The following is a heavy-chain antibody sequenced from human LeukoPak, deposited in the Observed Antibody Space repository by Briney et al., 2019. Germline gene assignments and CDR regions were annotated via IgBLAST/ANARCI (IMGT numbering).Heavy chain of an antibody. J-gene: IGHJ6*03. D-gene: IGHD6-19*01. CDR2: IYTSGST. CDR1: GGSISSGSYF. CDR3: ARGGSGWNYYYYYMDV. V-gene: IGHV4-61*02. Sequence: SQTLSLTCTVSGGSISSGSYFWSWIRQPAGKGLEWIGRIYTSGSTNYNPSLKSRVTISVDTSKNQFSLKLSSVTAADTAVYYCARGGSGWNYYYYYMDVWGKGTTVTVSS.